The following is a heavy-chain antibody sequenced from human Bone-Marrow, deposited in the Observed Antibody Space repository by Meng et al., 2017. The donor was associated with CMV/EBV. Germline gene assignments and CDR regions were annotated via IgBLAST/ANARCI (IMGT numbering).Heavy chain of an antibody. CDR3: ARDRYFSSTSCPHGMDV. Sequence: ASVKVSCKASGYTFTGYYMHWVRQAPGQGLEWMGWINPNSGGTNYAQKFQGRVTMTRETSTSTAYMELSRLRSDDTAVYYCARDRYFSSTSCPHGMDVWGQGTTVTVAS. CDR2: INPNSGGT. V-gene: IGHV1-2*02. CDR1: GYTFTGYY. J-gene: IGHJ6*02. D-gene: IGHD2-2*01.